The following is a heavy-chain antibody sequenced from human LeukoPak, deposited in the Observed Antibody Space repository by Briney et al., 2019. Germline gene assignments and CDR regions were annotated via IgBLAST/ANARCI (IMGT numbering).Heavy chain of an antibody. J-gene: IGHJ5*02. CDR1: AFTFSGSA. Sequence: GGSLRLSCAASAFTFSGSAMHWVRQASGKGLEWVGRIRSKANNYTTAYAASVKGRFTISSDDSKDKAYLQMNSLNTEDTAVYYCTSPSGRGVQNWFDPWGQGTLVTVSS. D-gene: IGHD3-10*01. CDR2: IRSKANNYTT. CDR3: TSPSGRGVQNWFDP. V-gene: IGHV3-73*01.